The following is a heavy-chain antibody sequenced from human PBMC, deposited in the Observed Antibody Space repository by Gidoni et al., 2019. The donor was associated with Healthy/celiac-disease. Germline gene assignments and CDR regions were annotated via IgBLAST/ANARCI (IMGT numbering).Heavy chain of an antibody. D-gene: IGHD6-19*01. Sequence: EVQLLESGGGLVQPRGSLRLSCAASGFTFSSYAMSWVRQAPGKGLEWVSAISGSGGSTYYADSVKGRFTISRDNSKNTLYLQMNSLRAEDTAVYYCAKDSGQWLVGSHPFNFDYWGQGTLVTVSS. CDR2: ISGSGGST. V-gene: IGHV3-23*01. J-gene: IGHJ4*02. CDR3: AKDSGQWLVGSHPFNFDY. CDR1: GFTFSSYA.